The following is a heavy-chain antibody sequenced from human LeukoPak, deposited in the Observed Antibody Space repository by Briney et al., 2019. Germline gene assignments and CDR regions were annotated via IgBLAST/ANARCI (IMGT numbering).Heavy chain of an antibody. V-gene: IGHV1-2*02. Sequence: ASVKVSCKASGYTFTGYYMHWVRQAPGQGLEWMGWINPNSGGTNYAQKFQGRVTMTRDTPISTAYMELSRLRSEDTAVYYCARDPLDYGFDYWGQGTLVTVSS. CDR3: ARDPLDYGFDY. D-gene: IGHD4-17*01. CDR2: INPNSGGT. CDR1: GYTFTGYY. J-gene: IGHJ4*02.